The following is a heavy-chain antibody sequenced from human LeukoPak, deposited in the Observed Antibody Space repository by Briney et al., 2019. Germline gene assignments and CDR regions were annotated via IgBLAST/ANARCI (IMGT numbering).Heavy chain of an antibody. J-gene: IGHJ5*02. D-gene: IGHD6-19*01. CDR2: ISAYNGNT. Sequence: ASVKVSCKASGYTFTGYYMHWVRQAPGQGLEGMGWISAYNGNTNYAQKLQGRVTMTTDTSTSTAYMELRSLRSDDTAVYYCARDSPGIAVAGRFDPWGQGTLVTVSS. CDR1: GYTFTGYY. V-gene: IGHV1-18*04. CDR3: ARDSPGIAVAGRFDP.